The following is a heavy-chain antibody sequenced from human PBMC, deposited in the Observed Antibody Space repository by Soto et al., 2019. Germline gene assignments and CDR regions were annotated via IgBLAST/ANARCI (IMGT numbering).Heavy chain of an antibody. CDR1: GFTFCSYA. CDR2: ISGSGGST. J-gene: IGHJ4*02. V-gene: IGHV3-23*01. CDR3: ARSKSPNGVATILGGPYYFDY. D-gene: IGHD5-12*01. Sequence: AGGSLRLSCAACGFTFCSYAMSWVRQAPGKGLEWVSAISGSGGSTYYADSVKGRFTISRDNSKNTLYLQMNSLRAEDTAVYYCARSKSPNGVATILGGPYYFDYWGQGTLVTVSS.